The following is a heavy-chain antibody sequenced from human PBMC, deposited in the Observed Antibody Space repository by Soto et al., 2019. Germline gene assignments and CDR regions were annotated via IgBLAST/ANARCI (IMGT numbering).Heavy chain of an antibody. V-gene: IGHV3-21*06. CDR3: ARESEDLTSNFDY. CDR1: GFTFTRYS. Sequence: LRLSCAASGFTFTRYSMNWVRRGPGKGLEWVSSISSTTNYIYYGDSMKGRFTISRDNAKNSLYLEMNSLRAEDTAVYYCARESEDLTSNFDYWGQGTLVPVSS. J-gene: IGHJ4*02. CDR2: ISSTTNYI.